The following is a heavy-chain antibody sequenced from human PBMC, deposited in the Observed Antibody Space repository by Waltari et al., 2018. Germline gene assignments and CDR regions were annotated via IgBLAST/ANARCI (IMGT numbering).Heavy chain of an antibody. D-gene: IGHD2-2*01. CDR2: ISGSGCST. V-gene: IGHV3-23*01. Sequence: EVQLLVSGGCLVQPGGSLRLSCAASGFTFRSYALSRVRQAPGRGLEWVSAISGSGCSTYYADSVKGRFTIYRDNSKNTRYLQMNSLRAEDTAGYYCAKGDLGVVVPAAILFDYWGQGTLVTVSS. CDR3: AKGDLGVVVPAAILFDY. J-gene: IGHJ4*02. CDR1: GFTFRSYA.